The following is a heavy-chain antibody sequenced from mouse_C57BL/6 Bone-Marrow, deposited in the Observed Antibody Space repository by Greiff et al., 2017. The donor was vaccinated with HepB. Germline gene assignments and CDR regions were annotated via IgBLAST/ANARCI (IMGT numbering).Heavy chain of an antibody. J-gene: IGHJ1*03. Sequence: EVKVVESGGGLVKPGGSLKLSCEASGFTFSSYAMSWVRQTPEKRLEWVATISHGGSYTYYPDNVKGRFTITRDNAKNNLYLQMSHLKSEDTAMYYCARDDGYYWYFEVWGTGTTVTVSA. CDR2: ISHGGSYT. V-gene: IGHV5-4*01. CDR1: GFTFSSYA. CDR3: ARDDGYYWYFEV. D-gene: IGHD2-3*01.